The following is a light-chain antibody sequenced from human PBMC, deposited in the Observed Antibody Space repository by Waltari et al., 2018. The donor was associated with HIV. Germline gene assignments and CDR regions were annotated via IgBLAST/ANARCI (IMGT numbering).Light chain of an antibody. Sequence: QSALTQPASVSGSPGQSITISCTGTSSDVGSYNLVSWYQQHPGKAPKLVIYEGSKRPSGVSNRFSGSKSGRTASLTIAGLEAEEEAGYYCCSYAGSSPVLSGGGTKLTVL. CDR1: SSDVGSYNL. V-gene: IGLV2-23*01. CDR3: CSYAGSSPVL. CDR2: EGS. J-gene: IGLJ2*01.